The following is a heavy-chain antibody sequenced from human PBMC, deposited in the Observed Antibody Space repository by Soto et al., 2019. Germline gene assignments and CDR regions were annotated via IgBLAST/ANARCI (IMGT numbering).Heavy chain of an antibody. Sequence: QVRLVQSGAEVKKPGSSLKISCQTSGGTFSSYTINWVRQAPGQGLEWMGGIMPIFAKANYAQKFQGRVTITADKSTNTASLELSSLRSDDTAVYYCAREGRGKKAGYNGLVSLGYWGQGTLVTVSS. CDR3: AREGRGKKAGYNGLVSLGY. D-gene: IGHD2-2*02. J-gene: IGHJ4*02. V-gene: IGHV1-69*06. CDR2: IMPIFAKA. CDR1: GGTFSSYT.